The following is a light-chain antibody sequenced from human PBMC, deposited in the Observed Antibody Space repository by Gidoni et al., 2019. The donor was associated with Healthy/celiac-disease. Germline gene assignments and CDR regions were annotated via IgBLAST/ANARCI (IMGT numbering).Light chain of an antibody. V-gene: IGKV3-11*01. CDR1: QSVSSY. CDR2: DAS. J-gene: IGKJ1*01. CDR3: QQRSNWPPWT. Sequence: EIVLTQSPATLSLSPGERATLSFRASQSVSSYLAWYQQKPGQAPRLLIYDASNRATGIPARFSGISSLEPEDFAVYYCQQRSNWPPWTFGQXTKVEIK.